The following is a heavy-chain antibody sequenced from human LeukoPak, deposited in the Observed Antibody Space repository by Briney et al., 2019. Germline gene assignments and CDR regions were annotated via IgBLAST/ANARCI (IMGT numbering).Heavy chain of an antibody. V-gene: IGHV4-61*08. CDR1: GGSISSGGYS. J-gene: IGHJ4*02. CDR3: ARFGYSSSWEFDY. CDR2: IYYSGST. Sequence: SETLSLTCAVSGGSISSGGYSWSWIRQPPGKGLEWIGYIYYSGSTNYNPSLKSRVTISVDTSKNQFSLKLSSVTAADTAVYYCARFGYSSSWEFDYWGQGTLVTASS. D-gene: IGHD6-13*01.